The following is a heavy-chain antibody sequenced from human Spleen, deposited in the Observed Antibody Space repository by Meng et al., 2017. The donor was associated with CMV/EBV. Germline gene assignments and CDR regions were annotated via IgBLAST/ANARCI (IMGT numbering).Heavy chain of an antibody. CDR1: GYSFTSYW. CDR2: IYPGDSDT. J-gene: IGHJ4*02. D-gene: IGHD3-3*01. Sequence: CKGSGYSFTSYWIGWVRQMPGKGLEWMGIIYPGDSDTRYSPSFQGQVTISADKSISTAYLQWGSLKASDTAMYYCARRLPWRGYYPNWGQGALVTVSS. CDR3: ARRLPWRGYYPN. V-gene: IGHV5-51*01.